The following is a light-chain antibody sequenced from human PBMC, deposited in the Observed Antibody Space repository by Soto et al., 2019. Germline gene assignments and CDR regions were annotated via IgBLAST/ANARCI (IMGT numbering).Light chain of an antibody. Sequence: EIVLTQSPGTLSLSPGERGTLSCRASQSVSSNYLAWYQQKPGQAPRLLIYGASSRATGIPDRFSGSGSGTDFSLTISRLETDDFAVYFCQQYGSSPPCTFGQGTKLEIQ. CDR1: QSVSSNY. J-gene: IGKJ1*01. CDR2: GAS. CDR3: QQYGSSPPCT. V-gene: IGKV3-20*01.